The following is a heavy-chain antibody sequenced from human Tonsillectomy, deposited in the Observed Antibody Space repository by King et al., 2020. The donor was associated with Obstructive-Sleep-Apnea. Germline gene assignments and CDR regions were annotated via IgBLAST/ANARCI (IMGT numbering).Heavy chain of an antibody. J-gene: IGHJ6*02. Sequence: VQLVESGGGLVKPGGSLRLSCAASGFTFSDYYMSWIRQAPGKGLEWGSYISSIGSTIYYADSVKVRFTISRDNAKNSLYLQMNSLRAEDTAGYYCARDKGQEYSGLGSYYYGMDVWGQGTTVTVSS. CDR2: ISSIGSTI. CDR1: GFTFSDYY. V-gene: IGHV3-11*01. D-gene: IGHD5-12*01. CDR3: ARDKGQEYSGLGSYYYGMDV.